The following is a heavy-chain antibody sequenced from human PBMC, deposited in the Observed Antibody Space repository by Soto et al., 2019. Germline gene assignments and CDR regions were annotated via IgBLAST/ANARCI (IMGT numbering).Heavy chain of an antibody. D-gene: IGHD3-10*01. Sequence: QVQLVQSGAEVKKPGASVRVSCKASGYTFTSYHIHWVRQAPGQGLEWMGRVTPSGSGQDYAQRFQGRVTMTRDTSTRTVYMELRSLRSEDTAVYYCARPEGYGSGSYYFDYWGQATPVTVSS. V-gene: IGHV1-46*01. CDR1: GYTFTSYH. CDR3: ARPEGYGSGSYYFDY. J-gene: IGHJ4*02. CDR2: VTPSGSGQ.